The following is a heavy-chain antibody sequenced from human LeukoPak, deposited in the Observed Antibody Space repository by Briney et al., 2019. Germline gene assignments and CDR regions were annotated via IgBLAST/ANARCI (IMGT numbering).Heavy chain of an antibody. Sequence: PSETLSLTCTVSGGSISSHYWSWLRQPPGKGLEWIGYIYYSGSTNYNPSLKSRVTISVDTSKNQFSLKLSSVTAADTAVYYCARMEGLITIFGVVTTNWFDPWGQGTLVTVSS. V-gene: IGHV4-59*11. CDR3: ARMEGLITIFGVVTTNWFDP. CDR1: GGSISSHY. CDR2: IYYSGST. J-gene: IGHJ5*02. D-gene: IGHD3-3*01.